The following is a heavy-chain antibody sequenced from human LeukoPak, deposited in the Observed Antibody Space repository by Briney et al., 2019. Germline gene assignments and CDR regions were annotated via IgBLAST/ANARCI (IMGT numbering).Heavy chain of an antibody. J-gene: IGHJ3*02. CDR2: IKQDGSGK. D-gene: IGHD3-22*01. V-gene: IGHV3-7*01. Sequence: GGSLRLPCAASKFTFSNYCMSWVRQAPGKGLQWVANIKQDGSGKYYVDSVKGRFTISRDNAKNSLYLQMNSLRAEDTAVYYCARDPEDYYDSSAYYDSFDIWGQGTMVTVSS. CDR3: ARDPEDYYDSSAYYDSFDI. CDR1: KFTFSNYC.